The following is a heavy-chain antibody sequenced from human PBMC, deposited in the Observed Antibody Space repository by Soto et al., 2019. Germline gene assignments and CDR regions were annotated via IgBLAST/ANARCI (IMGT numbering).Heavy chain of an antibody. CDR1: GDSISDTRYY. V-gene: IGHV4-39*01. Sequence: SDTLSLACSVLGDSISDTRYYGGWIRQSPEKGLEWIGSISHDGHAYYNPSLRSRVTLFADTSRNQFSLKMKSVTVADTALYFCARQVYGDYLGGNWFDPWGQGALVTVSS. D-gene: IGHD4-17*01. CDR3: ARQVYGDYLGGNWFDP. J-gene: IGHJ5*02. CDR2: ISHDGHA.